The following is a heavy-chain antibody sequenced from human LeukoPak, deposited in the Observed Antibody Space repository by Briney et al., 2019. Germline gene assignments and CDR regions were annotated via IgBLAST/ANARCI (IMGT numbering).Heavy chain of an antibody. CDR2: ISNNGGST. D-gene: IGHD6-13*01. V-gene: IGHV3-64D*06. Sequence: GGSLRLSCSASGLPFSSYAMHWVRQDPGKGLKYVSSISNNGGSTYYADSVKGRFTISRDNSKNTLLLQMSSLRSEDTAVYYCVKDSSSWYGGEYFDYWGQGTLVTVSS. CDR1: GLPFSSYA. J-gene: IGHJ4*02. CDR3: VKDSSSWYGGEYFDY.